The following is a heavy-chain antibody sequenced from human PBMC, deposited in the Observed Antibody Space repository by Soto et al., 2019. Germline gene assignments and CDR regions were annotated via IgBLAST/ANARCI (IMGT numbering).Heavy chain of an antibody. V-gene: IGHV3-72*01. Sequence: PGGSLRLSCTASAFTLSGHHMGFVRHSAGKWLEWVGRTRKKAENYSTEYAASVEGRFTISRDDSKNSLYLQMNSLKTDDTAVYYCARDGGIAARHYYGMDVWGQGTTVTVSS. J-gene: IGHJ6*02. CDR2: TRKKAENYST. CDR1: AFTLSGHH. CDR3: ARDGGIAARHYYGMDV. D-gene: IGHD6-6*01.